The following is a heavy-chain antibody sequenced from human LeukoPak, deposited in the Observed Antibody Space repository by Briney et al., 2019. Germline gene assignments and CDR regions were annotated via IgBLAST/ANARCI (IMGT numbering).Heavy chain of an antibody. Sequence: SQTLSLTCAISGDSVSSNSVTWNWIRQSPSRGLEWLGRTYYRSKWYNDYAVSVKSRITISADTSKNQFSLHLNSVTPEDTAVYYCALSWRSGGFYNFDYWGQGTLVTVSS. J-gene: IGHJ4*02. V-gene: IGHV6-1*01. D-gene: IGHD3-10*01. CDR3: ALSWRSGGFYNFDY. CDR2: TYYRSKWYN. CDR1: GDSVSSNSVT.